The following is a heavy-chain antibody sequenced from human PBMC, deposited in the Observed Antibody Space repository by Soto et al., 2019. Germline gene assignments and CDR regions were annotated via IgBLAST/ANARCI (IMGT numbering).Heavy chain of an antibody. V-gene: IGHV3-48*01. J-gene: IGHJ4*02. D-gene: IGHD5-12*01. CDR3: VLIAKVAY. CDR1: GFTFSTYS. CDR2: ITGSSGTI. Sequence: EVQLVESGGGLVQPGGSLRLSCAASGFTFSTYSMNWVRQAPGKGLEWISYITGSSGTIYYADSVEGRFTISRDNAKNSLYVQMDCLRPEDSAVYYCVLIAKVAYWGQGTLVTVSS.